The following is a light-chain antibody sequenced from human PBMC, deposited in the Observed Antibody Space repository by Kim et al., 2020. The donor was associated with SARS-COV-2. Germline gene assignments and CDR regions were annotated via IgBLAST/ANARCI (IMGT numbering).Light chain of an antibody. CDR3: QAWGTGIGV. Sequence: QLVLTQSPSASASLGASVTLTCTLSTGHSDYTVAWHQQQPEKGPRFLMKLKRDGSHTRGDGIPDRFSGSSSGAERYLTISSLQFEDEADYFCQAWGTGIGVFGGGTQLTVL. CDR2: LKRDGSH. J-gene: IGLJ3*02. V-gene: IGLV4-69*01. CDR1: TGHSDYT.